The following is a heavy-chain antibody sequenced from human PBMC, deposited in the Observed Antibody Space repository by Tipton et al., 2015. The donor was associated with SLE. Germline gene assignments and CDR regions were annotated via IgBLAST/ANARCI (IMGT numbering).Heavy chain of an antibody. CDR3: ARDIYYGLDV. Sequence: TLSLTCTVSGGSINSYYWNWIRQSPGKGLEWIGYFHHSGSTNYNPSLQSRVTMSVDSSKNQFSLKLSSVTSADTAVYYCARDIYYGLDVWGQGTTVTVSS. V-gene: IGHV4-59*01. CDR2: FHHSGST. CDR1: GGSINSYY. J-gene: IGHJ6*02.